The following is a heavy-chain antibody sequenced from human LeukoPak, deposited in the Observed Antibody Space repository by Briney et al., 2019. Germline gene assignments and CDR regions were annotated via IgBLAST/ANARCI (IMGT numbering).Heavy chain of an antibody. CDR3: ARIIKPGEGTFDI. CDR2: ISAYNGNT. CDR1: GYSFTNYA. V-gene: IGHV1-18*01. J-gene: IGHJ3*02. D-gene: IGHD3-10*01. Sequence: ASVKVSCKASGYSFTNYAISWVRQAPGQGLEWMGWISAYNGNTNYGQKLQGRVTMTTDTSTTTAYMELRSLRSDDTAVYYCARIIKPGEGTFDIWGQGTMVTVSS.